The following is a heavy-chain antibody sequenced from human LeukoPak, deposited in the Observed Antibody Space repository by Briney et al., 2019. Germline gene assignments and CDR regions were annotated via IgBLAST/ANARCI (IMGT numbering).Heavy chain of an antibody. Sequence: GALRLSCAASGFTFSSYGMSWVRQAPGKGLEWVSAISGSGASTYYADSVKGRFTISRDNAKNSLYLQMNSLRAEDTAVYYCAELGITMIGGVWGKGTTVTISS. CDR3: AELGITMIGGV. CDR2: ISGSGAST. D-gene: IGHD3-10*02. J-gene: IGHJ6*04. V-gene: IGHV3-23*01. CDR1: GFTFSSYG.